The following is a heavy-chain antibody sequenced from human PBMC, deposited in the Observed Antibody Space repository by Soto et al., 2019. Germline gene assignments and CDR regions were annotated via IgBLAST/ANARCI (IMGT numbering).Heavy chain of an antibody. D-gene: IGHD4-4*01. CDR3: ARERSNYATVRFDP. CDR2: MNPNSGNT. CDR1: GYTFTSYD. J-gene: IGHJ5*02. Sequence: QVQLVQSGAEVKKPGASVKVSCKASGYTFTSYDINWVRQATGQGLEWMGWMNPNSGNTGYAQKFQGRLTMTRNTSISTAYMELSSLRSEDTAVYYCARERSNYATVRFDPWGQGTLVTVSS. V-gene: IGHV1-8*01.